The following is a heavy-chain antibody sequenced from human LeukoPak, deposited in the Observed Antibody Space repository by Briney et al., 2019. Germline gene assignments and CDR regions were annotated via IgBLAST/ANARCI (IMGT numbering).Heavy chain of an antibody. CDR1: GLTFDDYG. J-gene: IGHJ4*02. CDR3: ARKYYYDSSGYWVFDY. D-gene: IGHD3-22*01. V-gene: IGHV3-20*04. CDR2: INWNGGST. Sequence: PGGSLRLSCAPSGLTFDDYGMSWVRQAPGKGLEWVSGINWNGGSTSYADCVKGRFTISRDNAKNSLYLKMNSLRAEDTALYYCARKYYYDSSGYWVFDYWGQGTLVTVSS.